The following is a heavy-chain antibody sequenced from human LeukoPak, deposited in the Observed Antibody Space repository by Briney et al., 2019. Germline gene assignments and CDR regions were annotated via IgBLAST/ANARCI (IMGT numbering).Heavy chain of an antibody. V-gene: IGHV3-53*01. CDR2: IYSGGTT. D-gene: IGHD1-26*01. CDR3: ARISPIVGATDAFDI. J-gene: IGHJ3*02. Sequence: GGSLRLSCAASGFTVSGIYMSWVRQAPGKGLECVSVIYSGGTTYYADSVKGRFTISRDNSRKTAWLQMNSLRAEDTAVYYCARISPIVGATDAFDIWGQGTMVTVSS. CDR1: GFTVSGIY.